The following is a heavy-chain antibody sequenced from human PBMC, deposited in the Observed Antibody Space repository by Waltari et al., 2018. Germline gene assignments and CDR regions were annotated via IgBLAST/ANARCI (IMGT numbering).Heavy chain of an antibody. CDR2: IYYSGTT. V-gene: IGHV4-39*01. CDR1: GGSISSGSYY. Sequence: QLQLQESGPGLVKPSETLPLTCTVSGGSISSGSYYWGWVRQPPGKGLEWIGSIYYSGTTYYIPSLSSRVTLSVDTSKNQFALKLSSVTAADTAVYDCARRHPGYCSNGVCSSFDFWGQGTLVTVSS. CDR3: ARRHPGYCSNGVCSSFDF. J-gene: IGHJ4*02. D-gene: IGHD2-8*01.